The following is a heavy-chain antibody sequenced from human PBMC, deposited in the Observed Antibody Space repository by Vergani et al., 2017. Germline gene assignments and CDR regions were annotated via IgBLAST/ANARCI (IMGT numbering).Heavy chain of an antibody. V-gene: IGHV3-23*01. CDR2: ISARYPST. Sequence: EVQLLQSGGGVIQPGGSVRLSCAASGFTFSACPMTWVRQAPGEGLEWVSAISARYPSTYYADSVKGRFAIARDNSKNMLYLQMNSLRADDTTVYYCAILSYETSPYLQVGYDWWGQGTLVSVSS. CDR1: GFTFSACP. J-gene: IGHJ4*02. D-gene: IGHD2/OR15-2a*01. CDR3: AILSYETSPYLQVGYDW.